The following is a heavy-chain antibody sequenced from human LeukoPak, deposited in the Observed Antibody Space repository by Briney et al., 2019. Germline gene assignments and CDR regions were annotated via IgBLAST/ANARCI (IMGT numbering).Heavy chain of an antibody. CDR3: ARSAARLRYYYAMDV. Sequence: PGRSLRLSCAASGFTFSSYGMHWVRQAPGEGLEWVAVISYDGNNKYYADSVKGRFTISRDSSKNTLCLQMSSLRAEDTAVYFCARSAARLRYYYAMDVWGQGTTVTVCS. J-gene: IGHJ6*02. V-gene: IGHV3-30*03. CDR2: ISYDGNNK. CDR1: GFTFSSYG. D-gene: IGHD6-6*01.